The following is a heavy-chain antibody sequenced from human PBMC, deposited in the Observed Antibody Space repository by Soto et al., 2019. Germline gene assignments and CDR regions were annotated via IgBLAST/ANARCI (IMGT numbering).Heavy chain of an antibody. Sequence: EVQVVASGGGLVQPGGSLRLSCEGFGYTFRGYGMIWVRQAPGKGLECVSYISIDETIVNYADAVKGRFTISRDSAKNSLFLEMNGLRDEDTAVYYCVRGGGVGATWGYYWGQGAQVTVSS. V-gene: IGHV3-48*02. D-gene: IGHD1-26*01. CDR1: GYTFRGYG. CDR2: ISIDETIV. J-gene: IGHJ4*02. CDR3: VRGGGVGATWGYY.